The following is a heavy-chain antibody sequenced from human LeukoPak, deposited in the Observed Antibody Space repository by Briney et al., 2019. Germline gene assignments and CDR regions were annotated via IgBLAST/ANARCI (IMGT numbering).Heavy chain of an antibody. J-gene: IGHJ3*01. CDR1: GFTFSNYE. D-gene: IGHD3-22*01. Sequence: GGSLRVSCGASGFTFSNYEMNWVRQAPGKGLEWVSNIRSSGTIIHYADSVKGRFTISRDNAKNSLYLQMNSLRAEDTGVYYCARCRWVGDSTSYYACDGFDVWGQGTMVTVSS. CDR2: IRSSGTII. V-gene: IGHV3-48*03. CDR3: ARCRWVGDSTSYYACDGFDV.